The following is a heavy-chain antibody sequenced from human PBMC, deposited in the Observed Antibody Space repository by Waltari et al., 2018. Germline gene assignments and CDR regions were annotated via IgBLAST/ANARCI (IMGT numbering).Heavy chain of an antibody. CDR1: GFTFSTYT. V-gene: IGHV3-23*01. J-gene: IGHJ6*02. Sequence: EVQLLESGGGLVQPGGSLRLSCAASGFTFSTYTMPWVRQGPGKGLEWISGISPSGGGTYYADSVKGRFAISRDNSKNTLYLQLDSLRAGDTAKYYCAKTTVETSFNYAMDVWGQGTTVTVSS. CDR2: ISPSGGGT. D-gene: IGHD3-16*01. CDR3: AKTTVETSFNYAMDV.